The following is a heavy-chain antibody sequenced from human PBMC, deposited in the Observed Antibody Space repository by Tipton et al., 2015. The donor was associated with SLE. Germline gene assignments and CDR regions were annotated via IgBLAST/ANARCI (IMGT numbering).Heavy chain of an antibody. J-gene: IGHJ3*02. V-gene: IGHV1-69*09. CDR3: AREGYYYDTSGPGDAFDI. CDR1: GGTFSSHG. CDR2: IIPILGIA. D-gene: IGHD3-22*01. Sequence: QLVQSGAEVKKPGSSVKISCKASGGTFSSHGISWVRQAPGQGLEWMGRIIPILGIANYAQKFQGRVTITADKSTSTAYMELSSLRSEDTAVYYCAREGYYYDTSGPGDAFDIWGQGTMVTVSS.